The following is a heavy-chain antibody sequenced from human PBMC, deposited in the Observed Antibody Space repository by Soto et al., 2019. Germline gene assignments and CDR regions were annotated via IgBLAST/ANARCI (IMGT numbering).Heavy chain of an antibody. CDR3: ARDSYTRY. V-gene: IGHV3-66*01. CDR1: GFIVSTSY. J-gene: IGHJ4*02. D-gene: IGHD4-4*01. CDR2: IYNDGST. Sequence: EVQLVESGGGLVQPGGSLRLSCTASGFIVSTSYMSWVRQAPGKGLEWVSIIYNDGSTYYADSVKGRFTISRDDSKNTLYLQIVSLRAEDTALYYCARDSYTRYWGQRTLVTVSS.